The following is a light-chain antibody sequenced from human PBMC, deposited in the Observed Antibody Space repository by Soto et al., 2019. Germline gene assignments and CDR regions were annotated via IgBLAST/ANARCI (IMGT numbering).Light chain of an antibody. CDR3: QQSYNTPLT. J-gene: IGKJ5*01. V-gene: IGKV1-39*01. Sequence: DIQMTQSPSSLSASVGDRVTITCRASQSISSYLNWYQQKPGKAPKLLIYAASSLQSGVPSRFSGSGSETDFTLTISSLQPEDFATYYCQQSYNTPLTFGQGTRLEI. CDR2: AAS. CDR1: QSISSY.